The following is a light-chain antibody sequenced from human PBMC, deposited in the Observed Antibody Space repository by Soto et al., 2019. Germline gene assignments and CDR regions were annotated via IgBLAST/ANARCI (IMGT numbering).Light chain of an antibody. J-gene: IGLJ1*01. CDR3: SSYTSSSTYV. V-gene: IGLV2-18*02. Sequence: QSVLTQPPSVSGSPGQSVAISCTGTSSDVGSSNGVSWYQQPPGTAHKLMIYDVSNRPSGVPDRFSGSKSGNTASLTISGLQAEDEADYYCSSYTSSSTYVFGNGTKVTVL. CDR1: SSDVGSSNG. CDR2: DVS.